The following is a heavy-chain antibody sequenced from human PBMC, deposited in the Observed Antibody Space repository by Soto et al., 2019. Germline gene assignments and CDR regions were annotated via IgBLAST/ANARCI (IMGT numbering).Heavy chain of an antibody. Sequence: SETVSRTCAVSGGSLSSSGYSCSWIRQAAGKGLELIGFIYQSVITYYNPSLKSRVTMSLDRPKNQFSLKLSSVTAEDTAVYYCARELLFYDSDGFSWDDAFDIGGQGEMVT. V-gene: IGHV4-30-2*01. CDR3: ARELLFYDSDGFSWDDAFDI. J-gene: IGHJ3*02. CDR2: IYQSVIT. D-gene: IGHD3-22*01. CDR1: GGSLSSSGYS.